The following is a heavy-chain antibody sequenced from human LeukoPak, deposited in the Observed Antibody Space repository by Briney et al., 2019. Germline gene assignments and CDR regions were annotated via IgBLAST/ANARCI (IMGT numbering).Heavy chain of an antibody. J-gene: IGHJ4*02. CDR1: GGTFSSYA. V-gene: IGHV1-69*01. Sequence: GSSVKVSCKASGGTFSSYAISWVRQAPGQGLEWMGGIIPIFGTANYAQKFQGRVTITADESTSTAYMELSSLRSEDTAVYYCAREAPPGELETFDYWGQGTLVTVSS. CDR2: IIPIFGTA. CDR3: AREAPPGELETFDY. D-gene: IGHD1-26*01.